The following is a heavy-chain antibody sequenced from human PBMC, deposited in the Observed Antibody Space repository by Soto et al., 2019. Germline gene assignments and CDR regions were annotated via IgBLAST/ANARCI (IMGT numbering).Heavy chain of an antibody. Sequence: ASVKVSCKASGYTFTGYYMHWVRQAPGQGLEWMGWINPNSGGTNYAQKFQGRVTMTRDTPISTAYMELSRLRSDDTAVYYCAPIAAAGPRVHYFDYWGQGTLVTVSS. V-gene: IGHV1-2*02. J-gene: IGHJ4*02. CDR2: INPNSGGT. CDR3: APIAAAGPRVHYFDY. D-gene: IGHD6-13*01. CDR1: GYTFTGYY.